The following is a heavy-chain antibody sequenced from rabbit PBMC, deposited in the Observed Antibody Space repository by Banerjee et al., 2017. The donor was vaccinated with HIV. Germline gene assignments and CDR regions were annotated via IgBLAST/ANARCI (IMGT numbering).Heavy chain of an antibody. Sequence: QSLEESGGDLVKPEGSLTLTCTASGFTISSNYYMCWVRQAPGKGLERIACIYTGGSGDTYYASWAKGRFTISKTSSTTVTLQMTSLTAADTATYFCARRDYYGGYLDLWGPGTLVTVS. CDR2: IYTGGSGDT. D-gene: IGHD2-1*01. CDR1: GFTISSNYY. J-gene: IGHJ4*01. CDR3: ARRDYYGGYLDL. V-gene: IGHV1S40*01.